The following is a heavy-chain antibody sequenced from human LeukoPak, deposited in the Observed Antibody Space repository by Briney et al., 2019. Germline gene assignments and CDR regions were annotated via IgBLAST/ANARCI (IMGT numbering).Heavy chain of an antibody. CDR3: ARSGYSYGSYYFDY. CDR1: GFTFSSYA. CDR2: ISYDGSNK. J-gene: IGHJ4*02. Sequence: GGSLRLSCAASGFTFSSYAMHWVRQAPGKGLEWVAVISYDGSNKYYADSVKGRFTISRDNSKNALYLQMNSLRAEDTAVYYCARSGYSYGSYYFDYWGQGTLVTVSS. D-gene: IGHD5-18*01. V-gene: IGHV3-30-3*01.